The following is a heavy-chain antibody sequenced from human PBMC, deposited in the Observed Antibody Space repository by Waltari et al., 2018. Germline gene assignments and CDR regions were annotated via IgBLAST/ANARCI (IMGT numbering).Heavy chain of an antibody. CDR2: INHSLST. Sequence: QVHLQVSGPGLVTPSETLSLTCAVSDYSIRSGFYWGWIRQPPGKGLEWIGIINHSLSTCYKPSLNSRVTISVDTALNPFSLKLNSVTATDTAVYYSARQGGYINVWWEDYWYFDHWGRGTLVTFSS. CDR3: ARQGGYINVWWEDYWYFDH. CDR1: DYSIRSGFY. V-gene: IGHV4-38-2*01. D-gene: IGHD1-26*01. J-gene: IGHJ2*01.